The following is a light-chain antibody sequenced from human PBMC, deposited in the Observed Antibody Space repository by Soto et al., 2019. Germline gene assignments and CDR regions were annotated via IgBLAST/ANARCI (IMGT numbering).Light chain of an antibody. CDR3: SSYTSTSTPYV. V-gene: IGLV2-14*01. J-gene: IGLJ1*01. CDR1: SSDVGGYNY. CDR2: DVS. Sequence: ALTQPASVSGSPGQSITISCTGTSSDVGGYNYVSWYQQHPGKAPKLMIYDVSNRPSGVSNRFSGSKSGNTASLTISGLQAEDEADYYCSSYTSTSTPYVFGTGTKVTVL.